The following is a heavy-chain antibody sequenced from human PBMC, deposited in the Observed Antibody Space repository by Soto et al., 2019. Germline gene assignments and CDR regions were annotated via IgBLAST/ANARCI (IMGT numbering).Heavy chain of an antibody. CDR1: GGSISSSNW. D-gene: IGHD6-6*01. J-gene: IGHJ6*02. CDR2: IYHSGST. V-gene: IGHV4-4*02. Sequence: ASETLSLTCAVSGGSISSSNWWSWVRQPPGKGLEWIGEIYHSGSTNYNPSLKSRVTISVDKSKNQFSLKLSSVTAADTAVYYCARRARPGYYYYGMDVWGQGTTVTVSS. CDR3: ARRARPGYYYYGMDV.